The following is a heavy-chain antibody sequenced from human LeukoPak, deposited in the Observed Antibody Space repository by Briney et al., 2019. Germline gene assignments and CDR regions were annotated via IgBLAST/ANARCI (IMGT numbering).Heavy chain of an antibody. Sequence: SETLSLTCTVSGGSISSGGYYWSWIRQPPGKGLEWIGYIYHSGSTYYNPSLKSRVTISVDRSKNQFSLKLSSVTAADTAVYYCARPVTRGWFDPWGQGTLVTVSS. V-gene: IGHV4-30-2*01. CDR3: ARPVTRGWFDP. J-gene: IGHJ5*02. D-gene: IGHD4-17*01. CDR1: GGSISSGGYY. CDR2: IYHSGST.